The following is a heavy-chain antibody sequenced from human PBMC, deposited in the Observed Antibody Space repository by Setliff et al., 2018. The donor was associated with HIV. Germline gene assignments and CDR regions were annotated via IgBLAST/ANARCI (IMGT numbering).Heavy chain of an antibody. CDR3: ARDNSYYYGSGSHYWYGMDV. CDR2: IHTSGNT. D-gene: IGHD3-10*01. V-gene: IGHV4-61*02. CDR1: GGSISSGDYY. Sequence: PSETLSLTCTVSGGSISSGDYYWTWIRQPAGKGLQWIGRIHTSGNTNYNPSLKSRVTMSIDTSKNQFSLKLSSVTAADTAVYYCARDNSYYYGSGSHYWYGMDVWGQGTTVTVSS. J-gene: IGHJ6*01.